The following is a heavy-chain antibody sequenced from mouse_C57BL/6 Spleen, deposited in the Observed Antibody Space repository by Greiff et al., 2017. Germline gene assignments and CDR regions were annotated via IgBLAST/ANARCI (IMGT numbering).Heavy chain of an antibody. Sequence: QVQLQQPGAELVKPGASVKLSCKASGYTFTSYWMHWVKQRPGQGLEWIGMIHPNSGSTNYNEKFKSKATLTVDKSSSTAYMQLSSLTSEDSAVYYGARADYCGSSYPDYWGQGTTLTVSS. CDR2: IHPNSGST. CDR3: ARADYCGSSYPDY. CDR1: GYTFTSYW. J-gene: IGHJ2*01. D-gene: IGHD1-1*01. V-gene: IGHV1-64*01.